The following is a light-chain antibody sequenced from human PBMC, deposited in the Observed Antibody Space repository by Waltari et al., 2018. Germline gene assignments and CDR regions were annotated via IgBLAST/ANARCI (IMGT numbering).Light chain of an antibody. V-gene: IGLV4-69*01. CDR1: SRHSSNL. CDR2: VNSDGSH. Sequence: QLVLTQSPSAPASLGASAKLTCTLSSRHSSNLTPCLQQKPEKGPRYLMKVNSDGSHSKGDEIPDRFSGSSSGAERYLTISTVQSEDEADYYCQTGGNGTWVFGGGTKLTVL. CDR3: QTGGNGTWV. J-gene: IGLJ3*02.